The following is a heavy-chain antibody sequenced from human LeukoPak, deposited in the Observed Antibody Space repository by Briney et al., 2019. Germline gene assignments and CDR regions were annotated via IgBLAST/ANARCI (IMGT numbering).Heavy chain of an antibody. CDR1: GGSFSGYY. J-gene: IGHJ4*02. CDR2: INHSGST. D-gene: IGHD3-9*01. CDR3: ARGPLRYFDWLLSRATPIDY. Sequence: SETLSLTCAVYGGSFSGYYWSWIRQPPGKGLEWIGEINHSGSTNYNPSLKSRVTISVDTSKNQFSLKLSSVTAADTAVYYCARGPLRYFDWLLSRATPIDYWGQGTLVTVSS. V-gene: IGHV4-34*01.